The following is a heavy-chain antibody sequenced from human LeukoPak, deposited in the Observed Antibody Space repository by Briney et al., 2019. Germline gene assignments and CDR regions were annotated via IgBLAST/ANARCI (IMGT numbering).Heavy chain of an antibody. CDR1: GYTFTSYY. CDR2: INPSGCST. CDR3: ARALYYDFWSGYYKEENWFDP. D-gene: IGHD3-3*01. Sequence: ASVKVSCKASGYTFTSYYMHSVRQAPGQGLEWMGIINPSGCSTSYAQKFQGRVTMTRDTSTSTVYMELSSLRSEDTAVYYCARALYYDFWSGYYKEENWFDPWGQGTLVTVSS. V-gene: IGHV1-46*01. J-gene: IGHJ5*02.